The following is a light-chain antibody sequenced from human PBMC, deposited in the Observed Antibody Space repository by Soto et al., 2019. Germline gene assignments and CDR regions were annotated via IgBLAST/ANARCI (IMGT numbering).Light chain of an antibody. V-gene: IGKV3-20*01. CDR1: QSVGGSY. Sequence: EIVLTQSPGTLSLSPGERATLSCRASQSVGGSYVGWYQQKPGQGPMLLIFGPFSRAAGIPDRFSGSGSGTDFTLTISRMEAEDFAVYYCQLLGSSRPFGQGTKVEIK. CDR2: GPF. CDR3: QLLGSSRP. J-gene: IGKJ1*01.